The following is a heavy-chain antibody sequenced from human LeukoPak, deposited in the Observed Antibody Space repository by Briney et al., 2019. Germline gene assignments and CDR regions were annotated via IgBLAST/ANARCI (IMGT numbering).Heavy chain of an antibody. Sequence: AGGSLRLSCAASGFTFSTNSMNWVREAPGKGLEWVSSIGISSIHTFSAPSVKAPFTISRHNSETSVYLQMNSLRAEDTAVYYCAKDLTTVATPYYYYYMDVWGKGTTVTVSS. CDR3: AKDLTTVATPYYYYYMDV. CDR1: GFTFSTNS. V-gene: IGHV3-21*01. CDR2: IGISSIHT. J-gene: IGHJ6*03. D-gene: IGHD4-23*01.